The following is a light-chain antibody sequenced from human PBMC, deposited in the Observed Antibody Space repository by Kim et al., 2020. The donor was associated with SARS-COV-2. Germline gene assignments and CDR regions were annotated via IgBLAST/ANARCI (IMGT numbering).Light chain of an antibody. J-gene: IGLJ2*01. CDR3: NSRDSSGPVV. V-gene: IGLV3-19*01. Sequence: ALGQTVRITCQGDSLRSYYASSYQQKPGQAPVLVIYGKNNRPSGIPDRFSGSSSGNTASLTITGAQAEDEADYYCNSRDSSGPVVFGGGTQLTVL. CDR1: SLRSYY. CDR2: GKN.